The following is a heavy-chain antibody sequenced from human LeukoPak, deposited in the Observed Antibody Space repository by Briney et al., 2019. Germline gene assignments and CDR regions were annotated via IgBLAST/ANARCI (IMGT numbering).Heavy chain of an antibody. J-gene: IGHJ4*02. Sequence: GGSLRLSCAASGFTFSNAWMSWVRQAPGKGLEWVGRIKSKTDGGTTDYAAPVKGRFTISRDDSKNTLYLQMDSLKTEDTAVYYCTTAAYDYVWGSYRYTPDFDYWGQGTLVTVSS. D-gene: IGHD3-16*02. CDR2: IKSKTDGGTT. V-gene: IGHV3-15*01. CDR1: GFTFSNAW. CDR3: TTAAYDYVWGSYRYTPDFDY.